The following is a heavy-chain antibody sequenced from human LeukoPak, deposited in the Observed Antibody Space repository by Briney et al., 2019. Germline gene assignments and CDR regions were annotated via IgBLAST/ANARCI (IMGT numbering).Heavy chain of an antibody. J-gene: IGHJ4*02. D-gene: IGHD6-6*01. V-gene: IGHV1-46*01. Sequence: ASVTASCKASGYTFTSYYMHWVRQAPGQGLEWMGVINPSGGSTNYAQKFQGRVTMTREMSTSTVYMELSSLRSEDTAVYYCAREISSSACGYWGQGTLVTVSS. CDR3: AREISSSACGY. CDR1: GYTFTSYY. CDR2: INPSGGST.